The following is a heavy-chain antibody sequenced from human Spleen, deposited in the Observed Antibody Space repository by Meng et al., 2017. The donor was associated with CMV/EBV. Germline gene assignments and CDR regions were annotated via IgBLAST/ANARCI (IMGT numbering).Heavy chain of an antibody. D-gene: IGHD2-2*01. V-gene: IGHV3-11*05. CDR2: ISSGGGFK. J-gene: IGHJ4*02. CDR3: VRGGEHCTRTSCFH. Sequence: ASGFSLNDYSMPGVRKGPGKGLGWVSCISSGGGFKKYADSVRGRFSISKDISKNLLYLQMNNVRADDAAIYYCVRGGEHCTRTSCFHWGQGTLVTVSS. CDR1: GFSLNDYS.